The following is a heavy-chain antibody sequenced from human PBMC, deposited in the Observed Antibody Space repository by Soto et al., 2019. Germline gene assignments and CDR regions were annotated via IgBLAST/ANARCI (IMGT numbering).Heavy chain of an antibody. D-gene: IGHD2-15*01. CDR2: IDPSDSYT. CDR1: GYSFTSYW. Sequence: GESLQISCKGSGYSFTSYWISCVRQMPGKGLEWIGRIDPSDSYTSYSPSFQGHVTISADKSISTAYLQWSSLKASDTAMYYCARQDLGYCSGGSCYRGEDYWGQGTLVTVSS. J-gene: IGHJ4*02. V-gene: IGHV5-10-1*01. CDR3: ARQDLGYCSGGSCYRGEDY.